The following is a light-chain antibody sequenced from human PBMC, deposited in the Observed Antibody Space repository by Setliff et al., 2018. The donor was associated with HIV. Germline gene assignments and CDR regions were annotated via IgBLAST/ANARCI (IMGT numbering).Light chain of an antibody. V-gene: IGKV3D-20*01. Sequence: EIVLTQSPGTLSLSPGERVTLSCRASQSFSNAYLAWCQQKPGLAPRLLLYDASTRATGIPDRFSGSGSGTDFTLTISRLEPEDFAVYYCQQYVNLPITFGQGTRLEIK. CDR1: QSFSNAY. J-gene: IGKJ5*01. CDR3: QQYVNLPIT. CDR2: DAS.